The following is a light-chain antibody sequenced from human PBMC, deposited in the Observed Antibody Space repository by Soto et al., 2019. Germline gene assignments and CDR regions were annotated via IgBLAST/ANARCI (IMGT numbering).Light chain of an antibody. CDR2: DAS. CDR3: QQYDSYSYA. Sequence: DIQMTQSPSTLSAYVGERVTITCRASQRIRNWLAWYQQKPGQAPKLLIYDASTLESGVPSRFSGSGSGTEFTLTISSLQPDDFATYYCQQYDSYSYAFGQGTKLEIK. J-gene: IGKJ2*01. V-gene: IGKV1-5*01. CDR1: QRIRNW.